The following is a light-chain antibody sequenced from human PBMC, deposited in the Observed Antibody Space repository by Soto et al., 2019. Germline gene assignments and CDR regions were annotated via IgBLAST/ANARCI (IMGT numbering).Light chain of an antibody. V-gene: IGKV1-12*01. CDR3: QRTNSFPPYT. J-gene: IGKJ2*01. CDR1: QGIDSW. Sequence: DIQMTQSPSSVSASVGDRVTITCRASQGIDSWLAWYQQKPGKAPRILIYSASTLQSGVPSRFSGSGSGTDVTLTITGLQPEDFATYFCQRTNSFPPYTFGQGTKREIK. CDR2: SAS.